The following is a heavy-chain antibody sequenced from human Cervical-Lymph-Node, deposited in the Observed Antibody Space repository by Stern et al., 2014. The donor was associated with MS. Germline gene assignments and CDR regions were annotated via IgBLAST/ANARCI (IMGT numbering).Heavy chain of an antibody. CDR1: GGSINSIPYY. D-gene: IGHD3-10*01. CDR2: IHYLGPT. Sequence: VQLEESGPGLVKPSQTLSLTCTVSGGSINSIPYYWGWIRQSPGKGLEWIGNIHYLGPTFYNPSLKSRTTMSVDTSENQFSLSLSSVTAADTAVYFCARYYYGSAGFDYWGQGALVTVSS. CDR3: ARYYYGSAGFDY. J-gene: IGHJ4*02. V-gene: IGHV4-31*03.